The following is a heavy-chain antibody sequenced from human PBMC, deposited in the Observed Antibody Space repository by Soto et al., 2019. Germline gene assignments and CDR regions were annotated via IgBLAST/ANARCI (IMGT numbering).Heavy chain of an antibody. J-gene: IGHJ6*03. Sequence: SETLSRTCTVSGGSISSYYWSWSRQPPGKGLEGMGDIYYSGSTNYHPPLKSRVTLSVDTSKNPFSLKLSSVTAADTAVYYCARGAVAGTYYYYYMDVWGKGTTVT. CDR3: ARGAVAGTYYYYYMDV. CDR2: IYYSGST. CDR1: GGSISSYY. D-gene: IGHD6-19*01. V-gene: IGHV4-59*01.